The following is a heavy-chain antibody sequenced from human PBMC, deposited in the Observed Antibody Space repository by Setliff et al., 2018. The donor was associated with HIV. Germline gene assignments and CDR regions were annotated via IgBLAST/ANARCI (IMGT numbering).Heavy chain of an antibody. V-gene: IGHV4-39*01. J-gene: IGHJ4*02. D-gene: IGHD6-19*01. CDR3: IIAYSSGWLAPMGFDS. Sequence: PSETLSLTCTVSGGSISTSRYYWAWIRQPPGKGLEWIGTIYYSGSTYYNPSLKSRATISVDMSKNQFSLRLSSVTAADTAVYYCIIAYSSGWLAPMGFDSWGQGTLVTVSS. CDR1: GGSISTSRYY. CDR2: IYYSGST.